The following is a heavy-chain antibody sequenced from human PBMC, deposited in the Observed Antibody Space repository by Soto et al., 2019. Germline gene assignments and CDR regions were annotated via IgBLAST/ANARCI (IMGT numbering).Heavy chain of an antibody. CDR1: GFTFSSYE. Sequence: EVRLVESGGGLVQPGGSLRLSCAASGFTFSSYEMNWVRQAPGKGLEWVSYISSSGSTIYYADSVKGRFTISRDNAKNLLYLQMNSLRAEDTAVYYCARDMYDSWSGYAHRYYYYGMDVWGQGTTVTVSS. J-gene: IGHJ6*02. CDR2: ISSSGSTI. D-gene: IGHD3-3*01. V-gene: IGHV3-48*03. CDR3: ARDMYDSWSGYAHRYYYYGMDV.